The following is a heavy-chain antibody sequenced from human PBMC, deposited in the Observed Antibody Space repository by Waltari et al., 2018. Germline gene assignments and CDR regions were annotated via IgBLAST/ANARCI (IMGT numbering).Heavy chain of an antibody. J-gene: IGHJ1*01. D-gene: IGHD5-12*01. Sequence: EVQLVPSGAEVKKPGESLKISCKGSGYSFTSYWIGWVRQMPGKGMEWMGISYPGESDTRYRPSFEGQGTIAADKSISTAYLQWSSRKASDTAMYYCARQHVALEKGAEYFQHWGQGTLGTVSS. CDR1: GYSFTSYW. CDR3: ARQHVALEKGAEYFQH. V-gene: IGHV5-51*01. CDR2: SYPGESDT.